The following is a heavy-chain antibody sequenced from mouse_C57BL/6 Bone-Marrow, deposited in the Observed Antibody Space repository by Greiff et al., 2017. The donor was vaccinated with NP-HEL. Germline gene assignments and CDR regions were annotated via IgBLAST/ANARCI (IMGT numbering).Heavy chain of an antibody. CDR1: GYTFTSYG. J-gene: IGHJ1*03. Sequence: VQLQQSGAELARPGASVKLSCKASGYTFTSYGISWVKQRTGQGLEWIGEIYPRSGTTYYHEKFKGKATLTADQSSSTAYMELRSLTSEDSAVYFCARSGIYSNYVRWYFDVWGTGTTVTVSS. V-gene: IGHV1-81*01. D-gene: IGHD2-5*01. CDR3: ARSGIYSNYVRWYFDV. CDR2: IYPRSGTT.